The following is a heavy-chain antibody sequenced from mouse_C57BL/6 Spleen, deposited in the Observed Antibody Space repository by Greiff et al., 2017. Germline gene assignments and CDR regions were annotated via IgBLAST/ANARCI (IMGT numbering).Heavy chain of an antibody. Sequence: VQLQQPGAELVKPGASVKLSCKASGYTFTSYWMHWVKQRPGQGLEWIGMIHPNSGSTNYNEKFKSKATLTVDKSSSTAYMQLSSLTSEDAAVYDCAREITTDWYFDVWGTGTTVTVSS. D-gene: IGHD1-1*01. CDR3: AREITTDWYFDV. CDR2: IHPNSGST. V-gene: IGHV1-64*01. CDR1: GYTFTSYW. J-gene: IGHJ1*03.